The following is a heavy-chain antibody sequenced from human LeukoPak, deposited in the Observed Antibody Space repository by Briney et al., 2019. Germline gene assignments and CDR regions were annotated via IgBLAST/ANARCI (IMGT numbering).Heavy chain of an antibody. Sequence: GGSLRLSCAASGFTFSDYNMNWARQAPGKGLEWVSYITNGGSTIHHADSVKGRFTISRDNAKKTLYLQMNSLRAEDTAVYYCARSIGLTGGGVDVWGQGTTVTVSS. D-gene: IGHD3-9*01. CDR3: ARSIGLTGGGVDV. V-gene: IGHV3-11*01. CDR2: ITNGGSTI. CDR1: GFTFSDYN. J-gene: IGHJ6*02.